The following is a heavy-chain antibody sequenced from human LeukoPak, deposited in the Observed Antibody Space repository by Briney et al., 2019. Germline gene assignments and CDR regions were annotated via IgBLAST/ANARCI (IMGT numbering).Heavy chain of an antibody. V-gene: IGHV4-34*01. Sequence: SETLSLTCAVYGGSFSGYYWSWLRQPPGKGLEWIGEINHSGSTNYNPSLKRRVTISVDTSKNQFSLKLSSVTAADTAVYYCARRGFGYGLLGGPWGQGTLVTVSS. CDR2: INHSGST. J-gene: IGHJ5*02. CDR1: GGSFSGYY. D-gene: IGHD3-10*01. CDR3: ARRGFGYGLLGGP.